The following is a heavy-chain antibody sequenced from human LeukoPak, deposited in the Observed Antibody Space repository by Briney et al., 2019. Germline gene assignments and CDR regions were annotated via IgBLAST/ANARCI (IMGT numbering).Heavy chain of an antibody. D-gene: IGHD2-15*01. CDR2: INTNTGNP. CDR1: GYTFTNYP. CDR3: AREIVVAAFDY. J-gene: IGHJ4*02. V-gene: IGHV7-4-1*02. Sequence: ASVKVSCKASGYTFTNYPMNWVRQAPGQGLEWLGWINTNTGNPTYAQGFTGRFVFSLDTSARTAYLQISSLKAEDTAVYYCAREIVVAAFDYWGQGTLVTVSS.